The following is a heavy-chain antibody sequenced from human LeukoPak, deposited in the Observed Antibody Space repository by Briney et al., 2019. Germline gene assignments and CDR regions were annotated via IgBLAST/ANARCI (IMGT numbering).Heavy chain of an antibody. CDR1: EYTFTSYD. J-gene: IGHJ4*02. V-gene: IGHV1-8*01. CDR2: MNPNSGNT. Sequence: ASVKVSCTASEYTFTSYDINWVRQATGQGLEWMGWMNPNSGNTGYAQKFQGRVTMTRNTSISTAYMELSSLRSEDTAVYYCARGGYHDSSGYHYNNDYWGQGTLVTVSS. D-gene: IGHD3-22*01. CDR3: ARGGYHDSSGYHYNNDY.